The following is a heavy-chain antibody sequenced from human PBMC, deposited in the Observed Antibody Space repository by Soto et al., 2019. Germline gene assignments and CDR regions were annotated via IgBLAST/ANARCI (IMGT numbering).Heavy chain of an antibody. J-gene: IGHJ6*02. V-gene: IGHV2-70*11. CDR2: IDWDDDK. CDR3: ARFTYYYGSGSSLVGMDV. CDR1: GFSLSTSGMC. Sequence: ESGPTLVNPTQTLTLTCTFSGFSLSTSGMCVSWIRQPPGKALEWLARIDWDDDKYYSTSLKTRLTISKDTSKNQVVLTMTNMDPVDTATYYCARFTYYYGSGSSLVGMDVWGQGTTVTVSS. D-gene: IGHD3-10*01.